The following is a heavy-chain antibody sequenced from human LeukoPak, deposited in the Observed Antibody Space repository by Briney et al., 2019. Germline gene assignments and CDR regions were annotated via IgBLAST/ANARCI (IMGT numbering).Heavy chain of an antibody. V-gene: IGHV3-23*01. Sequence: GGSLRLSCAASVFTFRNYAMSWVRQAPGKGLEWVSAVSSRGGGTYFAASVKGRFTISRDNSKNTLYLQMNSLRAEDTAVYYCAKEFDSSGFFDCWGQGTLVTVSS. CDR2: VSSRGGGT. J-gene: IGHJ4*02. CDR1: VFTFRNYA. CDR3: AKEFDSSGFFDC. D-gene: IGHD3-22*01.